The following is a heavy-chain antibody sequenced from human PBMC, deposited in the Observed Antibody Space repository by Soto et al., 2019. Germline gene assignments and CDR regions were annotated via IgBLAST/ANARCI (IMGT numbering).Heavy chain of an antibody. V-gene: IGHV3-30*18. D-gene: IGHD3-9*01. CDR2: ISYNGNKT. CDR3: PKGWFYDILTGTDH. Sequence: QPGGSLRLSCAASGFTYGSYGMHWVRQAPGKGLEWVAVISYNGNKTYYADSVKGRFSISRDNSNNTLYMQMNGLRIEDTAVYFCPKGWFYDILTGTDHWGQGALLTVSS. CDR1: GFTYGSYG. J-gene: IGHJ1*01.